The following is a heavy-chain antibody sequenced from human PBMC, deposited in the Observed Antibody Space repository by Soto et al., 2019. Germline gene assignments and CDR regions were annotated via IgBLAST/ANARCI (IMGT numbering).Heavy chain of an antibody. J-gene: IGHJ3*02. Sequence: GASVKVSCKASGYTFTSYDINWVRQATGQGLEWMGWMNPNSGNTNYAQKLQGRVTMTRNTSISTAYMELSRLRSDDTAIYYCARDRSPHYDFWSGPRNHDAFDIWGQGTMVAVSS. CDR1: GYTFTSYD. CDR2: MNPNSGNT. V-gene: IGHV1-8*01. CDR3: ARDRSPHYDFWSGPRNHDAFDI. D-gene: IGHD3-3*01.